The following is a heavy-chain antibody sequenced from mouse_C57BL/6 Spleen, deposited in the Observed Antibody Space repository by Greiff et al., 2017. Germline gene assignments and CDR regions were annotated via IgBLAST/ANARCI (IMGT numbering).Heavy chain of an antibody. V-gene: IGHV5-4*01. CDR3: ARVNDPYAMDY. Sequence: EVQLVESGGGLVKPGGSLKLSCAATGFTFSSYATSWVRQTPEKRLEWVATISDGGSYTYYPDHVKGRFTISRDNAKNNLYLQMSHRKSEDTAMYYCARVNDPYAMDYWGQGASGTASS. CDR2: ISDGGSYT. CDR1: GFTFSSYA. J-gene: IGHJ4*01.